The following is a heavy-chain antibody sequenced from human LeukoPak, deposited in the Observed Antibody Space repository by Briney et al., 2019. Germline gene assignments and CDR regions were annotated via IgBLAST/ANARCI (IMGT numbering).Heavy chain of an antibody. D-gene: IGHD5-18*01. CDR3: AIDPGTVDTAMVPVWDY. Sequence: GGSLRLSYAASGSTFSSYNMNWVRQAPGKGLEWVSSISSSSTYIYYADSVRGRFTISRDNAKNSLYLQMNSLRAEDTAVYYCAIDPGTVDTAMVPVWDYWGQGTLVTVSS. CDR1: GSTFSSYN. V-gene: IGHV3-21*01. CDR2: ISSSSTYI. J-gene: IGHJ4*02.